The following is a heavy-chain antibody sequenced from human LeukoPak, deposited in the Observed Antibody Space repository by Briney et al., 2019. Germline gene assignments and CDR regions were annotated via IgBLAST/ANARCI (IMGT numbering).Heavy chain of an antibody. Sequence: GSLRLSCAASGFRFSNYYMGWVRQAPGKELEWVAHTKPDGSENNYLDSVKGRFTISRDKAKNSLYLQMDGLRAEDTAVYYCVSQYSSSANYWGQGTLVSVSS. V-gene: IGHV3-7*02. CDR1: GFRFSNYY. CDR3: VSQYSSSANY. CDR2: TKPDGSEN. D-gene: IGHD6-13*01. J-gene: IGHJ4*02.